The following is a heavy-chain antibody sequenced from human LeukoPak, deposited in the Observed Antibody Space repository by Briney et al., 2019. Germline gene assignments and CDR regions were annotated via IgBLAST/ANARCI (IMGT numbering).Heavy chain of an antibody. CDR1: GDSISDYY. V-gene: IGHV4-4*07. Sequence: SETLSLTCTVSGDSISDYYWSWIRQPAGKGLEWIGRYYTSESTDYNPSLKSRVTMSVDTSKNQFFLKLSSVTAADTAVYYCARHETPLLWFGELSFDAFDIWGQGTMVTVSS. D-gene: IGHD3-10*01. J-gene: IGHJ3*02. CDR2: YYTSEST. CDR3: ARHETPLLWFGELSFDAFDI.